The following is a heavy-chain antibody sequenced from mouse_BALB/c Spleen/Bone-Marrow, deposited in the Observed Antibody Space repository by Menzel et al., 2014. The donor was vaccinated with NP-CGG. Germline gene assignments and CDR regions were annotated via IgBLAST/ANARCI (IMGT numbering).Heavy chain of an antibody. J-gene: IGHJ3*01. CDR2: ISSGGSYT. D-gene: IGHD2-10*01. V-gene: IGHV5-9*02. CDR3: ARHPYYGNCPAWFAY. CDR1: GFAFSSYD. Sequence: EVKLVESGGGLVKPGGSLKLSCAASGFAFSSYDMSWVRQTPEKRLEWVATISSGGSYTYYPDSVKGRFTISRDNARNTLYLQMSSLRSEDTALYYCARHPYYGNCPAWFAYWGQGTLVTVSA.